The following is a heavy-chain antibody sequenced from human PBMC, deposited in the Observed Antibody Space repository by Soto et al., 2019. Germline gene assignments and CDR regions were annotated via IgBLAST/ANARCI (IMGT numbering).Heavy chain of an antibody. D-gene: IGHD4-17*01. CDR3: ARYGEDYYHGMDV. CDR2: IYHSGST. CDR1: GFSISNGYY. V-gene: IGHV4-38-2*01. Sequence: SETLSLTCAVSGFSISNGYYWGWIRQPPGKGLEWIGNIYHSGSTYYSPSLKSRVTISIDTSKNQFSLKLNSVTAADSAMHHCARYGEDYYHGMDVWGQGTTVTVSS. J-gene: IGHJ6*02.